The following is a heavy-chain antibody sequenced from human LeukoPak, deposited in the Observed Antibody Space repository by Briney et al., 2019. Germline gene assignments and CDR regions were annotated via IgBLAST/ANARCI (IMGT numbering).Heavy chain of an antibody. Sequence: PGGSLRLSCAASGFTFSSYGMHWVRQAPGKGLEWVAVMSSDESNKYYVDSVKGRFTISRDNSKNTLYLQMNSLRAEDTAVYYCAKDQEVAAAGTWGSIDYWGQGTLVTVSS. CDR2: MSSDESNK. D-gene: IGHD6-13*01. J-gene: IGHJ4*02. CDR3: AKDQEVAAAGTWGSIDY. CDR1: GFTFSSYG. V-gene: IGHV3-30*18.